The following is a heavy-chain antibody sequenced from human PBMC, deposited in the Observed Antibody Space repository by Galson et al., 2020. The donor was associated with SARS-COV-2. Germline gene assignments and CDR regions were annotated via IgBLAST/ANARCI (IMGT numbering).Heavy chain of an antibody. J-gene: IGHJ4*02. CDR1: GFTFSSCG. CDR2: IWYDGSNN. V-gene: IGHV3-33*01. CDR3: ATNLYYCDSRGYYNLDY. D-gene: IGHD3-22*01. Sequence: TGGSLRLSCAASGFTFSSCGKHWVRQAPGKGLEGVAVIWYDGSNNYYADSVKGRFTISRDNSKNTLYLQMNKLRAEDTAVYYCATNLYYCDSRGYYNLDYWGQGTLVTVSS.